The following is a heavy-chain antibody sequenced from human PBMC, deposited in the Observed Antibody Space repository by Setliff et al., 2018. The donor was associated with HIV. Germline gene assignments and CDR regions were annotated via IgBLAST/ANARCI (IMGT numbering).Heavy chain of an antibody. CDR1: GYTFINYD. CDR3: AGGRHSTTAGATKVGY. D-gene: IGHD1-26*01. V-gene: IGHV1-8*02. Sequence: GASVKVSCKTSGYTFINYDSNWVRQAPGQGLEWMGWMNPNSTNTGYAQRFQGRVILTWDTSISTAYMELISLTSEDTAAYYCAGGRHSTTAGATKVGYWGRGTLVTVSS. CDR2: MNPNSTNT. J-gene: IGHJ4*02.